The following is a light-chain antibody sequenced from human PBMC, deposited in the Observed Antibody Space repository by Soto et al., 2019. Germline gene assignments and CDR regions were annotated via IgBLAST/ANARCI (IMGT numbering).Light chain of an antibody. Sequence: QSALTQPPSASGSPGQSVTISCTGTSSDVGGYNYASWYQQHPGKAPKLMIYEVTKRPSGVPDRFSGSKSGNTASLTVSGLQAGDEGAYYYCSSYAGSNNPYVFGTGTKVTVL. CDR3: SSYAGSNNPYV. CDR2: EVT. J-gene: IGLJ1*01. CDR1: SSDVGGYNY. V-gene: IGLV2-8*01.